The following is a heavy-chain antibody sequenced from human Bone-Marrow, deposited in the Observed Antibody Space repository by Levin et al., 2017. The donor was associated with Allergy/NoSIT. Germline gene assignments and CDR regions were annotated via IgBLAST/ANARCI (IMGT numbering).Heavy chain of an antibody. J-gene: IGHJ4*02. V-gene: IGHV4-61*01. CDR2: ASYSGRT. CDR1: GGSVDHGSYC. D-gene: IGHD6-13*01. Sequence: MASETLSLTCSVSGGSVDHGSYCWTWLRQPPGKGLEWIGHASYSGRTNYNPSLKSRVAISVDTSKKQFSLTLSSVTAPDTAIYYCARFRLGAAATLFDSWGQGALVTVSA. CDR3: ARFRLGAAATLFDS.